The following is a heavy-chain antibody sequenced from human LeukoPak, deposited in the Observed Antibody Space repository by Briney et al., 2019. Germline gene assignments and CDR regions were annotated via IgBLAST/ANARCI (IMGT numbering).Heavy chain of an antibody. Sequence: SQTLSLTCAISGDSVSSNSATWNWVRQSPWRGLEWLGRTYYKSKWYNDYAVSVKGRITINSDTSKNQFSLQLNSVTPEDTAVYYCARVSSPWSPRDAFDIWGQGTMVTVSS. J-gene: IGHJ3*02. D-gene: IGHD1-26*01. CDR2: TYYKSKWYN. CDR1: GDSVSSNSAT. CDR3: ARVSSPWSPRDAFDI. V-gene: IGHV6-1*01.